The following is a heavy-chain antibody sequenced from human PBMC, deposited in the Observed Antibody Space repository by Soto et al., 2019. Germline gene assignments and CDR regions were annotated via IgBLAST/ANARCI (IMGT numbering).Heavy chain of an antibody. D-gene: IGHD1-26*01. CDR3: ARDRWYSGSYQAYGMDV. Sequence: ASVKVSCKASGYTFTGYYMHWVRQAPGQGLEWMGWVNPNSGGTNYAQKFQGRVTMTRDTSISTAYMELSRLRSDDTAVYYCARDRWYSGSYQAYGMDVWGQGTTVTV. V-gene: IGHV1-2*02. CDR1: GYTFTGYY. CDR2: VNPNSGGT. J-gene: IGHJ6*02.